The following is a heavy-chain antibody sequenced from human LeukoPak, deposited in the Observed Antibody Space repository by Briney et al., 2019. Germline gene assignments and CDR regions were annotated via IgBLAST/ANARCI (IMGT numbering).Heavy chain of an antibody. J-gene: IGHJ3*02. CDR1: GFTFDDYA. CDR2: ISWNSGSI. Sequence: PGGSLRLSCAASGFTFDDYAMHWVRQAPGKGLEWVSGISWNSGSIGYADSVKGRFTISRDNAKNSLYLQMNSLRAEDTAVYYCAGPWGGAFDIWGRGTMVTVSS. CDR3: AGPWGGAFDI. D-gene: IGHD2-15*01. V-gene: IGHV3-9*01.